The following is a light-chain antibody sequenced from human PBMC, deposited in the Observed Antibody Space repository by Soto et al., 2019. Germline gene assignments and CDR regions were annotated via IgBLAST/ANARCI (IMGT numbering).Light chain of an antibody. J-gene: IGKJ1*01. Sequence: DIQMTQSPSSLSASVGDRVTITCRASQTITTYLNWYQQKPGKAPHLLIYGASSLQSGVPSGFTGSGSGTDFTLTISSLQPEDFATYHCQQSHSTPWTFGQGTKVEIK. CDR1: QTITTY. V-gene: IGKV1-39*01. CDR2: GAS. CDR3: QQSHSTPWT.